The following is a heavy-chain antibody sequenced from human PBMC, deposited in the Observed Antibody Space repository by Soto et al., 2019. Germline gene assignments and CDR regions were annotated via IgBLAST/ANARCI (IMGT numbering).Heavy chain of an antibody. V-gene: IGHV1-69*04. J-gene: IGHJ5*02. D-gene: IGHD1-7*01. Sequence: GASVKVSCKASGGTFSSYTISWVRQAPGQGLEWMGRIIPILGIANYAQKFQGRVTITADKSTSTAYMELSSLRSEDTAVYYCARDALRRPRYNWNYNWFDPWGQGTLVTVSS. CDR3: ARDALRRPRYNWNYNWFDP. CDR2: IIPILGIA. CDR1: GGTFSSYT.